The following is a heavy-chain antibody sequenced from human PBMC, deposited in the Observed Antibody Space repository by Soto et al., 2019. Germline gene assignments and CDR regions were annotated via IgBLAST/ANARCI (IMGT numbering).Heavy chain of an antibody. CDR1: GYTFTSYA. D-gene: IGHD3-10*01. J-gene: IGHJ6*02. CDR3: ARDLLYYGSGMGYCYGMDV. Sequence: DSVKVSCKASGYTFTSYAMHWVRQAPGQRLEWMGWINAGNGNTKYSQKFQGRVTITRDTSASTAYVELSSLRSEDTAVYYCARDLLYYGSGMGYCYGMDVWGQGTTLTVSS. CDR2: INAGNGNT. V-gene: IGHV1-3*01.